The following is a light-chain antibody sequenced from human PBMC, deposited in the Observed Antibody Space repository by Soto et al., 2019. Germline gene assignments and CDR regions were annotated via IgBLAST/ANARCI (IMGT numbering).Light chain of an antibody. Sequence: EIVMTQSPVTLSVSPGERATLSCGASQSVSGKLAWYQQKPGQTPRLLIYGTSTRATGIPARFSGSGSGTEFTLTISSLQSEDFAVYYCLQYDDWRTFGQGTQVE. V-gene: IGKV3D-15*01. CDR3: LQYDDWRT. CDR2: GTS. CDR1: QSVSGK. J-gene: IGKJ1*01.